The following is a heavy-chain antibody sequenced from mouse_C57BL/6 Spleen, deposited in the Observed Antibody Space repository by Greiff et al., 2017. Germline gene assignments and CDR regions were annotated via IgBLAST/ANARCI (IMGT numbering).Heavy chain of an antibody. CDR2: IDPENGDT. D-gene: IGHD2-5*01. V-gene: IGHV14-4*01. CDR1: GFNIKDDY. J-gene: IGHJ1*03. CDR3: TRPYSNYHYWYFDV. Sequence: EVQLQQSGAELVRPGASVKLSCTASGFNIKDDYMHWVKQRPEQGLEWIGWIDPENGDTEYASKFQGKATITADTSSNTAYLQLSSLTSEDTAVYYCTRPYSNYHYWYFDVWGTGTTVTVSS.